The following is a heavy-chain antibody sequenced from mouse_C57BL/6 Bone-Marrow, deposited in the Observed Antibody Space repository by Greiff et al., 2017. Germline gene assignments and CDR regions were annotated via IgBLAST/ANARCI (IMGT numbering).Heavy chain of an antibody. CDR3: ARLGSLYYYAMDY. CDR1: GFTFSDYG. CDR2: ISNLAYSI. J-gene: IGHJ4*01. Sequence: EVNVVESGGGLVQPGGSLKLSCAASGFTFSDYGMAWVRQAPRKGPEWVAFISNLAYSIYYADTVTGRFPISRENAKNTLYLEMSSLRSEDTAMYYCARLGSLYYYAMDYWGQGTSVTVSS. V-gene: IGHV5-15*01.